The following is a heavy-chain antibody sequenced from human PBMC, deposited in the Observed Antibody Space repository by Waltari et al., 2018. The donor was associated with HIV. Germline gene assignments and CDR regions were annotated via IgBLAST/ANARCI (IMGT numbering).Heavy chain of an antibody. V-gene: IGHV1-69*06. CDR2: IIPIFGTA. CDR3: ARDRGWSSTSNAREPDFDY. CDR1: GGTFSSYA. D-gene: IGHD2-2*01. Sequence: QVQLVQSGAEVKKPGSSVKVSCKASGGTFSSYAISWVRQAPGQGLEWMGGIIPIFGTANYAQKFQGRVTITADKSTSTAYMELSSLRSEDTAVYYCARDRGWSSTSNAREPDFDYWGQGTLVTVSS. J-gene: IGHJ4*02.